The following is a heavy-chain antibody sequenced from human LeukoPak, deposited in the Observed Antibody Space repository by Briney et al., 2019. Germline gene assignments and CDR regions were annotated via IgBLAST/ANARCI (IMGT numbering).Heavy chain of an antibody. J-gene: IGHJ4*02. V-gene: IGHV4-59*01. Sequence: PSETLSLTCTVSGGSINTYYWSWLRQSPAKGLEWIGFISYSGSTDYNPSLKGRVTISVDTSKNQFSLKLSSVTAADTAFYYCARHDHGYSSGRFDYWGQGTLVTVSS. D-gene: IGHD5-18*01. CDR1: GGSINTYY. CDR3: ARHDHGYSSGRFDY. CDR2: ISYSGST.